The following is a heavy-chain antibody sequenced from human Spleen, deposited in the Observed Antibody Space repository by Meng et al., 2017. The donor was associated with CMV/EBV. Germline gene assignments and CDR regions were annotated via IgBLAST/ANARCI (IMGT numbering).Heavy chain of an antibody. CDR2: TYHRSKWYN. Sequence: SQTLSLTCAISGDSVSSNSAAWNWIGQSPSRGLEWLGRTYHRSKWYNDYAASVKSRININPDTFKNQFSLHLNSVTPEDTAVYYCARESLVGTTGINAFDIWGQGTMVTVSS. D-gene: IGHD1-26*01. J-gene: IGHJ3*02. CDR3: ARESLVGTTGINAFDI. V-gene: IGHV6-1*01. CDR1: GDSVSSNSAA.